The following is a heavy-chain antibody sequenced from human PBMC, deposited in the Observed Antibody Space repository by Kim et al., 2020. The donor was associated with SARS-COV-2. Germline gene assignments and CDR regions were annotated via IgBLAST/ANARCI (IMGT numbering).Heavy chain of an antibody. J-gene: IGHJ5*02. CDR2: FDPEDGET. CDR3: ATSTAMVTGGWFDP. D-gene: IGHD5-18*01. Sequence: ASVKVSCKVSGYTLTELSMHWVRQAPGKGLEWMGGFDPEDGETIYAQKFQGRATMTEDTSTDTAYMELSSLRSEDTAVYYCATSTAMVTGGWFDPWGQGTLVTVSS. V-gene: IGHV1-24*01. CDR1: GYTLTELS.